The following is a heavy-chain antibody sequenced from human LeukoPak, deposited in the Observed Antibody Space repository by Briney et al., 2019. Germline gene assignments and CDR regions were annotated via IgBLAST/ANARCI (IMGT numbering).Heavy chain of an antibody. V-gene: IGHV3-74*01. Sequence: GGSLRLSCAASGFTFSSSWMHWVRHAPGKGPMWVSRINSDGSVTNYVDSVKGRFTISRDNAKNTVYLQMNSLRAEDTAFYFFFKLDLGGGQGTLVTVSS. D-gene: IGHD3-16*01. J-gene: IGHJ4*02. CDR2: INSDGSVT. CDR1: GFTFSSSW. CDR3: FKLDLG.